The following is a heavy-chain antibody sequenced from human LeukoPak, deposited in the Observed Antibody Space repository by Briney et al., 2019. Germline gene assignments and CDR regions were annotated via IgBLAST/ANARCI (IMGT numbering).Heavy chain of an antibody. J-gene: IGHJ4*02. CDR2: IYYSGST. Sequence: SETLSLTCSVSGGSISYYWSWIRQPPGKGLEWIGYIYYSGSTNYNPSLKSRVTMSVDTSKNQFSLQLNSVTPEDTAVYYCAREEYSSGWYHIPGLDYYFDYWGQGTLVTVSS. CDR1: GGSISYY. V-gene: IGHV4-59*12. D-gene: IGHD6-19*01. CDR3: AREEYSSGWYHIPGLDYYFDY.